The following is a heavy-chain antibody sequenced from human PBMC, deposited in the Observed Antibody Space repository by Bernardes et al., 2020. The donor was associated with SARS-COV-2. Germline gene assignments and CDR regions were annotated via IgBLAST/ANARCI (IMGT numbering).Heavy chain of an antibody. CDR1: GFNFRDYG. CDR2: IRSEAYGRTT. CDR3: SRGLPARWRQLDFDY. J-gene: IGHJ4*02. V-gene: IGHV3-49*03. D-gene: IGHD1-1*01. Sequence: GGSLRLSCTSSGFNFRDYGMSWFRQAPGTGLEWVGLIRSEAYGRTTEYAATVNGRFTISRDDSKGVAYLQMNSLKSEDTAVYYCSRGLPARWRQLDFDYWGQGTLVTVSS.